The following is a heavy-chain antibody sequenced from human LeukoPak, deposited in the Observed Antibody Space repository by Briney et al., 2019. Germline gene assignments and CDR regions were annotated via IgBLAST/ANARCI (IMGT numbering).Heavy chain of an antibody. D-gene: IGHD3-22*01. CDR3: AHMDSSGYYYQSFDY. CDR2: IYWSDDK. CDR1: GFSLSTRGGG. V-gene: IGHV2-5*01. J-gene: IGHJ4*02. Sequence: SGPTLLNAPPTLTLTFTFSGFSLSTRGGGVGWIRQPPVKALEWLTLIYWSDDKRYSPSLKSRRTITKDTSKNQVVLTMTNMDPVDTATYYCAHMDSSGYYYQSFDYWGQGTLVTVSS.